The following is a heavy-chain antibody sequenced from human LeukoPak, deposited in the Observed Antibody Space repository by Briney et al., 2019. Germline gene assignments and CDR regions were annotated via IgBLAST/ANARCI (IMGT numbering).Heavy chain of an antibody. CDR2: IYSGGST. V-gene: IGHV3-66*01. D-gene: IGHD3-22*01. CDR3: ARGKYADSSGSYY. J-gene: IGHJ4*02. Sequence: GGSLRLSCAASGFTVSSNYMSWVRQAPGRGLEWVSLIYSGGSTYYADSVKGRFTISRDNSKNTLYLQMNSLRAEDTAVYYCARGKYADSSGSYYWGQGTLVTVSS. CDR1: GFTVSSNY.